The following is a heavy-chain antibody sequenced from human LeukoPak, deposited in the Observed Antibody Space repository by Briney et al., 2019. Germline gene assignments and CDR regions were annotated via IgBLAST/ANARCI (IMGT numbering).Heavy chain of an antibody. CDR2: ISASGGST. D-gene: IGHD6-13*01. J-gene: IGHJ6*02. CDR3: AKAKTAGTSRYYYYGMDV. V-gene: IGHV3-23*01. CDR1: EFTFSSYA. Sequence: PGGSPRLSCAASEFTFSSYAMTWVRQAPGKGLEWVSAISASGGSTYYADSVKGRFTISRDNSKNTLYLQMNSLRAEDTAVYCCAKAKTAGTSRYYYYGMDVWGQGTTVTVSS.